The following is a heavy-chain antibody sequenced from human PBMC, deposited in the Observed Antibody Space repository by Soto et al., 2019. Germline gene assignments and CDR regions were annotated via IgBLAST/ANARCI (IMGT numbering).Heavy chain of an antibody. CDR2: IVVGSGNT. V-gene: IGHV1-58*01. CDR3: AAAAKTITIFGVVRSGFDY. J-gene: IGHJ4*02. CDR1: GFTFTSSA. Sequence: SVKVSCKASGFTFTSSAVQWVRQARGQRXEWIGWIVVGSGNTNYAQKFQERVTITRDMSTSTAYMELSSLRSEDTAVYYCAAAAKTITIFGVVRSGFDYWGQGPLVTVSS. D-gene: IGHD3-3*01.